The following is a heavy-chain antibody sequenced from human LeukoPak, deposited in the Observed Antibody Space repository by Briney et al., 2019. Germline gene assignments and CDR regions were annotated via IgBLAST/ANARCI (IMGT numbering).Heavy chain of an antibody. Sequence: GGSLRLSCAASGFTFSNAWMSWVRQAPGKGLEWVANIKQDGSEKYYVDSVKGRFTISRDNAKNSLYLQMNSLRAEDTAVYYCERIAATLAFDYWGQGTLVTVSS. D-gene: IGHD6-13*01. V-gene: IGHV3-7*01. CDR3: ERIAATLAFDY. CDR2: IKQDGSEK. CDR1: GFTFSNAW. J-gene: IGHJ4*02.